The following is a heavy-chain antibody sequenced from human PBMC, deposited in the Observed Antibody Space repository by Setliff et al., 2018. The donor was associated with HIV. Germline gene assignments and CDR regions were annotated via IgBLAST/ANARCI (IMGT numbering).Heavy chain of an antibody. Sequence: SETLSLTCTVSGASITSYYWSWIRQSPGKGLEWIGYIYFSGGTHYNPSLKSRLTISIDQSKNQFSLKLTSVTPADTAIYFCARDNPSAHWFDPWGQGTLVTGLL. CDR3: ARDNPSAHWFDP. CDR2: IYFSGGT. CDR1: GASITSYY. V-gene: IGHV4-59*01. J-gene: IGHJ5*02.